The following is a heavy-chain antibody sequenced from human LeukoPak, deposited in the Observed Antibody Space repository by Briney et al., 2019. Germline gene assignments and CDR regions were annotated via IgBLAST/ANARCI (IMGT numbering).Heavy chain of an antibody. CDR2: INPTGGST. Sequence: ASVKVSCKASGYTFPSYFMHWVRQAPGQGLEWMGIINPTGGSTTYAQKFQGRVTMTRDTSTSTVYMELSSLRSDDTAVYYCARTAARRFDYWGQGTLVTASS. V-gene: IGHV1-46*01. CDR1: GYTFPSYF. D-gene: IGHD6-6*01. CDR3: ARTAARRFDY. J-gene: IGHJ4*02.